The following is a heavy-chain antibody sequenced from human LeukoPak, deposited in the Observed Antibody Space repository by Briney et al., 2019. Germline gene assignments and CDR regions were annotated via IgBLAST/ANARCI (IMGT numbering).Heavy chain of an antibody. CDR2: IWYDGSNK. D-gene: IGHD6-13*01. Sequence: PGGSLRLSCAASGFTFSSYGMHWVRQAPGKGLEWVAVIWYDGSNKYYADSVKGRFTISRDNSKNTLYLQMNSLRAEDTAVYYCARSAAAAGTPSWYYFDYWGQGTLVTVSS. J-gene: IGHJ4*02. CDR1: GFTFSSYG. CDR3: ARSAAAAGTPSWYYFDY. V-gene: IGHV3-33*01.